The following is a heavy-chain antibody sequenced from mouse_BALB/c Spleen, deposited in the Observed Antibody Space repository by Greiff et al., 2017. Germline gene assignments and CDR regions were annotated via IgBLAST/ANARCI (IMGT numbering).Heavy chain of an antibody. CDR1: GFTFSSYA. V-gene: IGHV5-9-4*01. CDR2: ISSGGSYT. CDR3: ARDYGNDWYYDV. D-gene: IGHD2-1*01. J-gene: IGHJ1*01. Sequence: EVKLMESGGGLVKPGGSLKLSCAASGFTFSSYAMSWVRQSPEKRLEWVAEISSGGSYTYYPDTVTGGFTISRDNAKNTLYLEMSSLRSEDTAMYYCARDYGNDWYYDVWGEGTTVTVSS.